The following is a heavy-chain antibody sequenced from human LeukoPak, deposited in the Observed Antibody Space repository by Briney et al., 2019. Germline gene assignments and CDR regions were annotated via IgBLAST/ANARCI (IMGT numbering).Heavy chain of an antibody. V-gene: IGHV4-38-2*02. CDR2: IYHSGSA. J-gene: IGHJ5*02. CDR1: GYSISSGYQ. Sequence: SETLSLTCAVSGYSISSGYQWAWIRQSPGKGLEWIGSIYHSGSAHYNPSLKSRVTISVETSKNRFSLKMYSVTAADTAVYYCARDPRWLTPDCTSTSCYENYFDPWDQGTLVTVSS. CDR3: ARDPRWLTPDCTSTSCYENYFDP. D-gene: IGHD2-2*01.